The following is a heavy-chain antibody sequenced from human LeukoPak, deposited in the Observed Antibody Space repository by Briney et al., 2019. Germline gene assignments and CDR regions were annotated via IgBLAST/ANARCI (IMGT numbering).Heavy chain of an antibody. CDR3: AREVADYGGYYYYHYMDV. CDR1: GGSISNSDYY. D-gene: IGHD4-23*01. CDR2: IYYTGSA. J-gene: IGHJ6*03. V-gene: IGHV4-39*07. Sequence: SETLSLTCTVSGGSISNSDYYWGWIRQPPGKGLEWIGSIYYTGSAYYTPSLKSRVTISVDTSKNQFSPKLSSVTAADTAMYYCAREVADYGGYYYYHYMDVWGKGTTVTISS.